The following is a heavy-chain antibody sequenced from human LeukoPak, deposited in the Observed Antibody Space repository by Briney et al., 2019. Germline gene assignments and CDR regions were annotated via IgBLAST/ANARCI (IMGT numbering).Heavy chain of an antibody. Sequence: GGSLRLSCAASGFTLSGDYMSWVRQAPGKGLEWVSVIFGASTTYYADSVKGRFTISRDNSKNTLYLQMNSLRAEDTAVYYCARAIQFGGYFDYWGQGTLVTVST. D-gene: IGHD2-15*01. J-gene: IGHJ4*02. CDR2: IFGASTT. CDR1: GFTLSGDY. V-gene: IGHV3-53*01. CDR3: ARAIQFGGYFDY.